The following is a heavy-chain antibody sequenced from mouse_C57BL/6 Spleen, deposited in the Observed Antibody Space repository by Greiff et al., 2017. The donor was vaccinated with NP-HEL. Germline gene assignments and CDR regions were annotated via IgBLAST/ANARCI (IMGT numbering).Heavy chain of an antibody. V-gene: IGHV5-9-1*02. Sequence: EVKLMESGEGLVKPGGSLKLSCAASGFTFSSYAMSWVRQTPEKRLEWVAYISSGGDYIYYADTVKGRFSISRDNARNTLYLQMSSLKSEDTAMYYCTRACYYGSSWFAYWGQGTLVTVSA. CDR3: TRACYYGSSWFAY. D-gene: IGHD1-1*01. CDR2: ISSGGDYI. J-gene: IGHJ3*01. CDR1: GFTFSSYA.